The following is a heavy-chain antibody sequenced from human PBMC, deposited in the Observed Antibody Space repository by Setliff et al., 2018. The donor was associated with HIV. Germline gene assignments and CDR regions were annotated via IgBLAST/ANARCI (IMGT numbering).Heavy chain of an antibody. J-gene: IGHJ4*02. CDR3: ARGRWLQSFDY. Sequence: VASVKVSCKASGYTFSTYAISWVRQAPGQGLEWMGWISTYNGNTRYAQKVQGRVTMTTDTSTSTAYMELRSLRSDDTAVYYCARGRWLQSFDYWGQGTLVTVSS. D-gene: IGHD5-12*01. CDR2: ISTYNGNT. CDR1: GYTFSTYA. V-gene: IGHV1-18*01.